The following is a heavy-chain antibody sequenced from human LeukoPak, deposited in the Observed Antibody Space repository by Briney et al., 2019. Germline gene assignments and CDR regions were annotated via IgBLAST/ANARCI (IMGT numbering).Heavy chain of an antibody. CDR1: GFTFNTYT. D-gene: IGHD1-26*01. J-gene: IGHJ4*02. Sequence: PGGSLRLSCAASGFTFNTYTMNWVRQAPGKGLEWVSYISGSSGIIDYADSVRGRFTISRDNAKNSLYLQMNSLRAEDTAVYYCASNKAGAIQRSCFEYWGQGTLVTVSS. V-gene: IGHV3-48*01. CDR3: ASNKAGAIQRSCFEY. CDR2: ISGSSGII.